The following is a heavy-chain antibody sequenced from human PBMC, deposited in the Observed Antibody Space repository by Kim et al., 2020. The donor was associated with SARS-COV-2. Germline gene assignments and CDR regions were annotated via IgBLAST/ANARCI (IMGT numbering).Heavy chain of an antibody. CDR3: SRGYTAVRGVILYYFYYGLDV. D-gene: IGHD3-10*01. CDR2: IRTKGHGGTA. Sequence: GGSLRLSCTTSGFPFGDYAMSWSRQAPGKGLEWVGFIRTKGHGGTAELAASVEGRFTISRDDSKNIAYLQMNSLKTEDTAVYYCSRGYTAVRGVILYYFYYGLDVWGQGTTVTVSS. V-gene: IGHV3-49*03. CDR1: GFPFGDYA. J-gene: IGHJ6*02.